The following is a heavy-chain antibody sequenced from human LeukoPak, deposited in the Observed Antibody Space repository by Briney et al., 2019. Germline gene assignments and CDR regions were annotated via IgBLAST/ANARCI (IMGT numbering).Heavy chain of an antibody. Sequence: GGSLRLSCAASGFTFSSYGMHWVRQAPGKGLEWVAVISYDGSNKYYADSVKGRFTISRDNSKNTLYLQMNSLRAEDTAVYYCARTQRWLVSSFDYWGQGTLVTVSS. CDR3: ARTQRWLVSSFDY. J-gene: IGHJ4*02. CDR1: GFTFSSYG. D-gene: IGHD6-19*01. V-gene: IGHV3-30*03. CDR2: ISYDGSNK.